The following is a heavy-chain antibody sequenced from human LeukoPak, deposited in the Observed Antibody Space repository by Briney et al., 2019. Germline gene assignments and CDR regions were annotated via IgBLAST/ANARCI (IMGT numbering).Heavy chain of an antibody. CDR1: GGSISSHY. J-gene: IGHJ4*02. V-gene: IGHV4-59*11. CDR2: IYYSGST. Sequence: SETLSLTCTVSGGSISSHYWSWIRQPPGKGLEWIGYIYYSGSTNYNPSLKSRVTISVDTSKNQFSLKLSFVTAADTAVYYCARARDPSLIDYWGQGTLVTVSS. CDR3: ARARDPSLIDY.